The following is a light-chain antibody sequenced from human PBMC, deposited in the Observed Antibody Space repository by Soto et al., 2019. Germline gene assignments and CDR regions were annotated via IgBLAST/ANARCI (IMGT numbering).Light chain of an antibody. V-gene: IGLV1-40*01. Sequence: QSVLTQPPSVSGAPGQRVTISCTGSSSNIGAGYDVHWYQQLPGTAPKLLIYRNNNRPSGVPDRFSGSKSGTSASLAITGLQAEDEADYYCHSYDSSLSGSVFGGGTPLTVL. CDR2: RNN. CDR1: SSNIGAGYD. CDR3: HSYDSSLSGSV. J-gene: IGLJ3*02.